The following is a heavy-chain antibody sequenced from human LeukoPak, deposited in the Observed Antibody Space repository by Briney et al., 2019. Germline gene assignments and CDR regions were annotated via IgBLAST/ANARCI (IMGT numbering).Heavy chain of an antibody. Sequence: SETLSLTCAVYGGSFSGYYWSWIRQPPGKGLEWIGETNHSGSTNYNPSLKSRVTISVDTSKNQFSLKLSSVTAADTAVYYCARVRYCSSTSCPWGQGTLVTVSS. V-gene: IGHV4-34*01. J-gene: IGHJ5*02. CDR1: GGSFSGYY. CDR3: ARVRYCSSTSCP. D-gene: IGHD2-2*01. CDR2: TNHSGST.